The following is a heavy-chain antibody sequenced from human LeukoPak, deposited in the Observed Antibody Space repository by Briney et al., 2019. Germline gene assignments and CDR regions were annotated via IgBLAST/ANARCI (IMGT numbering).Heavy chain of an antibody. J-gene: IGHJ5*02. Sequence: GGSLRLSCAASGFTFSSYWMHWVRQAPGKGLVWVSRINSDGSSTSYADSVKGRFTISRDNAKNTLYPQMNSLRAEDTAVYYCARAGGYCSSTSCYGSSWFDPWGQGTLVTVSS. CDR2: INSDGSST. V-gene: IGHV3-74*01. D-gene: IGHD2-2*01. CDR3: ARAGGYCSSTSCYGSSWFDP. CDR1: GFTFSSYW.